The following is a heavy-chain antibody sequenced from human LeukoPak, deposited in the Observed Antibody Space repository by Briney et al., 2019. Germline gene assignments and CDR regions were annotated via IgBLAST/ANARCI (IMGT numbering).Heavy chain of an antibody. V-gene: IGHV1-69*13. J-gene: IGHJ4*02. CDR3: GRDSGGGGYSYGLYY. Sequence: ASVKVSCKASGGTFSSYAISWVRQAPGQGLEWMGGIIPIFGTANYAQKFQGRVTITADESTSTAYMELSSLRSEDTAVYYWGRDSGGGGYSYGLYYWGQGTLVTVSS. CDR2: IIPIFGTA. D-gene: IGHD5-18*01. CDR1: GGTFSSYA.